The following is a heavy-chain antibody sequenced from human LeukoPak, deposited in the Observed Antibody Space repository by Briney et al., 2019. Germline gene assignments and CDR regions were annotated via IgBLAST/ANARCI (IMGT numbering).Heavy chain of an antibody. V-gene: IGHV5-51*01. J-gene: IGHJ4*02. CDR1: GYSFTNYW. CDR2: IDPSDSDT. Sequence: KPGESLKISCKAYGYSFTNYWIGWVRQMPEKGLEWMGIIDPSDSDTRYTPSFQGQVTISADKSLATAYLQWNSLKASDTAMYYCARQTAMGRSGDFWGQGTLVTVSS. D-gene: IGHD5-18*01. CDR3: ARQTAMGRSGDF.